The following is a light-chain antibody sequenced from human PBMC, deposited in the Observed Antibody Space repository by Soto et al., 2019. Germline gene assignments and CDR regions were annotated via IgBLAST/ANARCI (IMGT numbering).Light chain of an antibody. V-gene: IGKV3-11*01. CDR2: DVS. CDR3: QQSSNSPRT. CDR1: QSVSNY. J-gene: IGKJ2*01. Sequence: EIVLTQSPATLSLSPGDIATLSCRASQSVSNYLAWYQQKPGQAPRLLIYDVSSRATGIPARFSGSGSGTDFTLTIGSLEPEDSAVYYCQQSSNSPRTFGQGTKVEIK.